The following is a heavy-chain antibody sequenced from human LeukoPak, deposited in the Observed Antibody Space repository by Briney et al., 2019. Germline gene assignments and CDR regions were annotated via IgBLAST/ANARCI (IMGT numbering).Heavy chain of an antibody. Sequence: GGSLRLSCAASGFTFSSYSMNWVRQAPGKGLEWVSSISSSSSYIYYADSVKGRFTISRDNAKNSLYLQMNSLRAEDTAVYYCARGRRLVRGSNWFDPWGQGALVTVSS. D-gene: IGHD3-10*01. V-gene: IGHV3-21*01. CDR2: ISSSSSYI. J-gene: IGHJ5*02. CDR3: ARGRRLVRGSNWFDP. CDR1: GFTFSSYS.